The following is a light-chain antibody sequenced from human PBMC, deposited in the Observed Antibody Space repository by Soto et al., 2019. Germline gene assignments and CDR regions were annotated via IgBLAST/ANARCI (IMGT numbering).Light chain of an antibody. Sequence: QSALTQPASVSGSPGQSISSACTGASSGVGGYNYVSWYQQHPGKAPKLMIYEVSNRPSGVSNRFSGSKSGNTASLTISGLQAEDEADYYCSSYTSSSTLYVFGTGTKVTVL. V-gene: IGLV2-14*01. CDR2: EVS. CDR3: SSYTSSSTLYV. CDR1: SSGVGGYNY. J-gene: IGLJ1*01.